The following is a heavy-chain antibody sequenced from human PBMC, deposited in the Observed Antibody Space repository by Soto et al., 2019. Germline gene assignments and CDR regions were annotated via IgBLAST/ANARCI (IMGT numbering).Heavy chain of an antibody. CDR1: GGSPNSGGYY. V-gene: IGHV4-30-4*01. Sequence: SETLSLTCSVSGGSPNSGGYYWSWIRQPPGKGLEWIGYIDYSGSTYYNPPLESRVSISIDTSKSQFSLRLSSVTAADTAVYYCARVVSWVDPWGQGTLVTVSS. J-gene: IGHJ5*02. CDR3: ARVVSWVDP. CDR2: IDYSGST. D-gene: IGHD2-21*01.